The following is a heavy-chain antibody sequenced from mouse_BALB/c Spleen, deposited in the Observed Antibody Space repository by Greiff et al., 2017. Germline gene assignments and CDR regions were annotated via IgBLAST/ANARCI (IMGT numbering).Heavy chain of an antibody. D-gene: IGHD2-3*01. J-gene: IGHJ4*01. CDR1: GFTFSSYT. CDR3: TRDREDGYYAMDY. Sequence: EVKLMESGGGLVKPGGSLKLSCAASGFTFSSYTMSWVRQTPEKRLVWVATISSGGSYTYYPDSVKGRFTISRDNAKNTLYLQMSSLKSEDTAMYYCTRDREDGYYAMDYWGQGTSVTVSS. CDR2: ISSGGSYT. V-gene: IGHV5-6-4*01.